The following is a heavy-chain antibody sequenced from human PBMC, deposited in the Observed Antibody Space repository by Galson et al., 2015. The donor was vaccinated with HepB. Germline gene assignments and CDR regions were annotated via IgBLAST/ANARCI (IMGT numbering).Heavy chain of an antibody. CDR1: GFTFSSYW. CDR3: ARGGAFGFDI. V-gene: IGHV3-7*01. Sequence: GSLRLSCAGSGFTFSSYWINWVRQAPGKGLEWVANIKEDGRDKYYVDSVKGRFTISRDNAKNSVYLQMNSLRAEDTAVYYCARGGAFGFDIWGQGTMVTVS. D-gene: IGHD3-16*01. CDR2: IKEDGRDK. J-gene: IGHJ3*02.